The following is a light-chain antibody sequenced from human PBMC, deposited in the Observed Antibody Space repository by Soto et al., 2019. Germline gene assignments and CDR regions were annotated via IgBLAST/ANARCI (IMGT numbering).Light chain of an antibody. CDR1: SSDVGGYNY. V-gene: IGLV2-14*01. Sequence: QSALTQPASVSGSPGQWITISCTGTSSDVGGYNYVSWYQQHPGKAPKLMIYDVSNRPSGVSNRFSGSKSVNTASLTISGLQAEDEADYYCSSYTSSRTYVFGTGTKVTLL. J-gene: IGLJ1*01. CDR3: SSYTSSRTYV. CDR2: DVS.